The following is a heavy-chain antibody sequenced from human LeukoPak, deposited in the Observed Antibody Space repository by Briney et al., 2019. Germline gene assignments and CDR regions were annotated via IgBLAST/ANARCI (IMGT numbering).Heavy chain of an antibody. V-gene: IGHV3-21*01. D-gene: IGHD5-18*01. J-gene: IGHJ4*02. CDR1: GFTFSSYS. CDR2: ISSSSSYI. Sequence: PGGSLRLSCAASGFTFSSYSMNWVRQAPGKGLEWVSSISSSSSYIYYADSVKGRFTISRDNAKNSLYLQMNSLRAEDTAVYYCARDSSSTAQLFDYWGQGTLVTVSS. CDR3: ARDSSSTAQLFDY.